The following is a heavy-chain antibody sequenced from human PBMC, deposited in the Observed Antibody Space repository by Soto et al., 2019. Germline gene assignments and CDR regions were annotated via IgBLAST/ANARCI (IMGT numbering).Heavy chain of an antibody. J-gene: IGHJ4*02. CDR1: GGSINSGGYY. D-gene: IGHD6-13*01. CDR2: IYYSGST. V-gene: IGHV4-31*03. CDR3: ARAYLQSGYSSSCVFDS. Sequence: QVQLQESGPGLVKPSQTLSRICTVSGGSINSGGYYWSWIRQHPGKGLEWIGYIYYSGSTYYNPFLMGRVTSSAVAYENQFSLKLSYVTAADTAVYFCARAYLQSGYSSSCVFDSWCQGTLVNVSS.